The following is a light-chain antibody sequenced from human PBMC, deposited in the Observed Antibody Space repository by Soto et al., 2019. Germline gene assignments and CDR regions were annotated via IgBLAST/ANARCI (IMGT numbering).Light chain of an antibody. CDR2: AAS. V-gene: IGKV3-20*01. Sequence: EILLTQSPGTLCLSPGDRATLACRASQSLGSGYLAWYRQKPGQAPRILIYAASSRATGGPDRFSGSGAGTDFSLTISRLEPEDFAVYYCQQYDTAPRTFGQGTKVDIK. CDR3: QQYDTAPRT. CDR1: QSLGSGY. J-gene: IGKJ1*01.